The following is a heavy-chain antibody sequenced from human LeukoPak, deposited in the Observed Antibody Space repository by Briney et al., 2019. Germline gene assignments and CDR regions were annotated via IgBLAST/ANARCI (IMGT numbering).Heavy chain of an antibody. CDR3: ARDRYSSSWYSNRYYYYGMDV. J-gene: IGHJ6*02. CDR1: GFTFSSYS. D-gene: IGHD6-13*01. V-gene: IGHV3-21*01. Sequence: GGSLRLSCAASGFTFSSYSMNWVRQAPGKGLEWVSSISSSSSSYIYYADSVKGRFTISRDNAKNSLYLQMNSLRAEDTAVYYCARDRYSSSWYSNRYYYYGMDVWGQGTTVTVSS. CDR2: ISSSSSSYI.